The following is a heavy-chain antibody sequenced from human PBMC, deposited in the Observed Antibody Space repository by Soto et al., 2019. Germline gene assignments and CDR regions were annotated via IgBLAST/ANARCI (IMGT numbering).Heavy chain of an antibody. D-gene: IGHD2-15*01. Sequence: SVKVSGKASGVTFSSYAISWVRQAPGQGLEWMGGIIPIFGTANYAQKFQGRVTITADESTSTAYMELSSLRSEDTAVYYCARDRCSGGSCYKGRNWFDPWGQGTLVTVSS. CDR2: IIPIFGTA. CDR1: GVTFSSYA. V-gene: IGHV1-69*13. CDR3: ARDRCSGGSCYKGRNWFDP. J-gene: IGHJ5*02.